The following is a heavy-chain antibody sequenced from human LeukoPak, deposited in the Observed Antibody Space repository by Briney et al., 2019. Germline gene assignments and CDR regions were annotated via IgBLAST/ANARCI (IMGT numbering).Heavy chain of an antibody. CDR2: ISPTGGTT. D-gene: IGHD1-14*01. V-gene: IGHV1-46*01. CDR1: GYTFTIYY. CDR3: ARDATGGLQLDY. J-gene: IGHJ4*02. Sequence: ASVKVSCKTSGYTFTIYYIHWVRQAPGQGLEWMGIISPTGGTTTYAQKFRGRVTMTRDMSTSTVYMEVSSLRSEDTAVYYCARDATGGLQLDYWGQGTLVTVSS.